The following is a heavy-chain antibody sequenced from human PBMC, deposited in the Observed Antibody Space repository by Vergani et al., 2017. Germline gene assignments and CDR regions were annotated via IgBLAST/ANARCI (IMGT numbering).Heavy chain of an antibody. V-gene: IGHV1-2*02. D-gene: IGHD6-13*01. CDR3: ARVGRRWQQLDALGWFDP. CDR1: GYTFTGYY. J-gene: IGHJ5*02. CDR2: INPNSGGT. Sequence: QVQLVQSGSELKKPGASVKVSCKASGYTFTGYYMHWVRQAPGQGLEWMGWINPNSGGTNYAQKFQGRVTMTRDTSISTAYMELSRLRSDDTAVYYCARVGRRWQQLDALGWFDPWGQGTLVTVSS.